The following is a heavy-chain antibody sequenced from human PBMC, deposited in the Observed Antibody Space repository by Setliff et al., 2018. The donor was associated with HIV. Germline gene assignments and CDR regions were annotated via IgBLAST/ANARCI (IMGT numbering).Heavy chain of an antibody. Sequence: PSETLSLTCTVSGGSISTNGYYWGWIRQSPGKGLEWVGNVHNSGGTNYNPSLKNRVSISVDTSKNQFSLNVNSVTAPDTAVYYCVRHTRDTSLAHYYHYIDDWGKGTTVTVSS. CDR2: VHNSGGT. D-gene: IGHD5-18*01. V-gene: IGHV4-39*01. CDR3: VRHTRDTSLAHYYHYIDD. J-gene: IGHJ6*03. CDR1: GGSISTNGYY.